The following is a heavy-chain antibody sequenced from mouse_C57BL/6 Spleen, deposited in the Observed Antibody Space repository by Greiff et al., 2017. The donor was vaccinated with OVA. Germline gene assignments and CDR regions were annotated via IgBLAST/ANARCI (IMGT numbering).Heavy chain of an antibody. Sequence: EVKLVESGPELVKPGDSVKISCKASGYSFTGYFMNWVMQSHGKSLEWIGRINPYNGDTFYNQKFKGKATLTVDKSSSTAHMELRSLTSEDSAVYYCARIYGSSLAWFAYWGQGTLVTVSA. D-gene: IGHD1-1*01. CDR2: INPYNGDT. V-gene: IGHV1-20*01. J-gene: IGHJ3*01. CDR1: GYSFTGYF. CDR3: ARIYGSSLAWFAY.